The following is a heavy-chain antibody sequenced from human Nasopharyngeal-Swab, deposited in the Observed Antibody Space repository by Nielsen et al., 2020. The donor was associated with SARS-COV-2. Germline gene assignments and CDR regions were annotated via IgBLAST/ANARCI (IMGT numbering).Heavy chain of an antibody. Sequence: WIRQLPGKGLEWVSSISSSSSYIYYADSVKGRFTISRDNAKNSLYLQMNSLRAEDTAVYYCARAQNVLRFLEWTQPFDYWGQGTLVTVSS. D-gene: IGHD3-3*01. V-gene: IGHV3-21*01. CDR3: ARAQNVLRFLEWTQPFDY. J-gene: IGHJ4*02. CDR2: ISSSSSYI.